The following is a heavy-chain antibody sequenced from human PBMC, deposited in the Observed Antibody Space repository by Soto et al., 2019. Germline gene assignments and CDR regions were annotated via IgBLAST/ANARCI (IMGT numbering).Heavy chain of an antibody. CDR3: ARSRSWYNDNWFDP. CDR1: GGSISSYY. V-gene: IGHV4-59*08. Sequence: QVQLQESGPGLVKPSETLSLTCTVSGGSISSYYWSWIRQPPGKGLEWIGYIYYSGSTYYNPSLKSRVTISVDTSKNQFSLKLSSVTAADTAVYYCARSRSWYNDNWFDPWGQGTLVTVSS. CDR2: IYYSGST. D-gene: IGHD6-13*01. J-gene: IGHJ5*02.